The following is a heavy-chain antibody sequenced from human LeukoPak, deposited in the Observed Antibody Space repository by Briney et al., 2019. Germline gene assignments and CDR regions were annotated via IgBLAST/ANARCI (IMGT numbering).Heavy chain of an antibody. D-gene: IGHD6-13*01. CDR2: IVPIFGTA. Sequence: SVKVSCKASGATFSSYAISWVRQAPGPGLGWMGGIVPIFGTANYAQKFKGRVTITADESTSTAYMELSSLRSEDTAVYYCARGWLGTAAAAPPYFDYWGQGTLVTVSS. CDR1: GATFSSYA. J-gene: IGHJ4*02. V-gene: IGHV1-69*13. CDR3: ARGWLGTAAAAPPYFDY.